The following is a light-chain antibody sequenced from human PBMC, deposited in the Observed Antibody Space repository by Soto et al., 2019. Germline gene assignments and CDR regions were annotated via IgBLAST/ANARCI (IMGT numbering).Light chain of an antibody. CDR2: EVN. Sequence: QSALTQPPSASGSPGQSVTISCTGISSDIGAYNYVSWFQQHPGEAPKLIISEVNKRPSGVPDRFSGSKSGNTASLTVSGLQSEDEADYYCTSYGGRDNLMFGGGTKVTVL. CDR3: TSYGGRDNLM. J-gene: IGLJ3*02. V-gene: IGLV2-8*01. CDR1: SSDIGAYNY.